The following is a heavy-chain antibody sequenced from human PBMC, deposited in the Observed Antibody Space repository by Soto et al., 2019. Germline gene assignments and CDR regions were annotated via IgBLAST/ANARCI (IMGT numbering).Heavy chain of an antibody. CDR2: IQYSGST. CDR3: ERDRGRTRAYYYGMDV. Sequence: QVQLHESGPGLVKPSEPLALTCTVSGCSISGYYWSWIRQPPGKGLEWIGYIQYSGSTNYHPSLKSRTTIYADTSQNEISLNLRSVTTADTAVYYWERDRGRTRAYYYGMDVWGHGTTVIVS. J-gene: IGHJ6*02. D-gene: IGHD3-16*01. V-gene: IGHV4-59*01. CDR1: GCSISGYY.